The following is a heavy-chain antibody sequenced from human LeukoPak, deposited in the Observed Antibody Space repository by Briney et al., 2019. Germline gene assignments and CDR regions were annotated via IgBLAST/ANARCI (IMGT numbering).Heavy chain of an antibody. Sequence: GASVKVSCKASGYTFTGYYMHWVRQAPGQGLEWMGWINPNSGGTNYAQKFQGRVTMTRDTSISTAYMELSRLRSDDTAVYYCARVNLYDSSGYYLSYWGQGTLVTVSS. CDR2: INPNSGGT. D-gene: IGHD3-22*01. CDR3: ARVNLYDSSGYYLSY. J-gene: IGHJ4*02. CDR1: GYTFTGYY. V-gene: IGHV1-2*02.